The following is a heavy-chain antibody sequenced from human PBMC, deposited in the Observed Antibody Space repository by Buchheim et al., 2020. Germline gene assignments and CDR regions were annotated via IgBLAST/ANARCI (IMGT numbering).Heavy chain of an antibody. J-gene: IGHJ6*02. D-gene: IGHD2-2*01. CDR1: GFTFSDYY. V-gene: IGHV3-11*04. CDR2: ISSSGSTI. Sequence: QVQLVESGGGLVKPGGSLRLSCAASGFTFSDYYMSWIRQAPGKGLEWVSYISSSGSTIYYADSVKGRFTISRDNSKNTLYLQMNSLRAEDTAVYYCAKVKGYCSSNSCKPTSYYYGMDVWGQGTT. CDR3: AKVKGYCSSNSCKPTSYYYGMDV.